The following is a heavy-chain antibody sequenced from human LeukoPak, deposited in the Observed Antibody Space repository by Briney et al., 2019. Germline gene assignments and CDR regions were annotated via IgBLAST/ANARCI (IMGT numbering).Heavy chain of an antibody. Sequence: ASVKVSCKASGGTFSNYAISWVRQAPGQGLEWMGGIIPIFGSPNYALEFQGRLTITADESTSTAYMELSSLRSEDTAVYYCARVGEWEPLDYWGQGTLVTVSS. D-gene: IGHD1-26*01. V-gene: IGHV1-69*13. CDR1: GGTFSNYA. CDR3: ARVGEWEPLDY. CDR2: IIPIFGSP. J-gene: IGHJ4*02.